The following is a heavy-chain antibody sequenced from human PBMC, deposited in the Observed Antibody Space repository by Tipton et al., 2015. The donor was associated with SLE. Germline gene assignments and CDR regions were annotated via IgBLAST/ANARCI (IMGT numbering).Heavy chain of an antibody. CDR1: GGSFSGYY. D-gene: IGHD2-2*03. CDR3: ARDWAFGYCSSTSCPQAFDI. CDR2: IYYSGST. J-gene: IGHJ3*02. Sequence: LRLSCAVYGGSFSGYYWSWIRQPPGKGLEWIGSIYYSGSTNYNPSLKSRVTISVDTSKNQFSLKLSSVTAAATAVYYCARDWAFGYCSSTSCPQAFDIWGQGTMVTVSS. V-gene: IGHV4-34*11.